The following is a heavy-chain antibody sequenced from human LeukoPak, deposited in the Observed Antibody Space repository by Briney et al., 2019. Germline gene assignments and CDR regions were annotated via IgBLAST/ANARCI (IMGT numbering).Heavy chain of an antibody. Sequence: PGGSLRLSFAASGFTFSDYYMSWIPQAPGKGLEWVSYISSSSSYTDYADSVKGRFTISRDNAKNSLYLQMNSLRAEDTAVYYCARGYYYYYGVDVWGKGTTVTVSS. J-gene: IGHJ6*04. CDR1: GFTFSDYY. CDR2: ISSSSSYT. CDR3: ARGYYYYYGVDV. V-gene: IGHV3-11*06.